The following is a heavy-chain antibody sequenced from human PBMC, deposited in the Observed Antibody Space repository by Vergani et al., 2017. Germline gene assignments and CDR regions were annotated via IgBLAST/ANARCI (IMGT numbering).Heavy chain of an antibody. CDR2: ISSSGSTI. Sequence: EVQLLESGGGLVQPGGSLRLSCAASGFTFSSYAMSWVRQAPGKGLEWVSYISSSGSTIYYADSVKGRFTISRENAKNSLYLQMNSLRAEDTAVYYCAREIIVGAPNWFDPWGQGTLVTVSS. V-gene: IGHV3-48*04. CDR1: GFTFSSYA. D-gene: IGHD1-26*01. J-gene: IGHJ5*02. CDR3: AREIIVGAPNWFDP.